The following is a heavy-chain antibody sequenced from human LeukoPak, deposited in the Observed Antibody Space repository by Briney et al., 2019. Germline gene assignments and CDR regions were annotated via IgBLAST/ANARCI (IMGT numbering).Heavy chain of an antibody. D-gene: IGHD6-19*01. V-gene: IGHV4-39*01. CDR1: GGSISSSTYY. J-gene: IGHJ5*02. Sequence: PSETLSLTCTVSGGSISSSTYYWGWIRQPPGKGLEWIGNIYYSGSTYYSPSLKSRVTIPVDTSKNQFSLKLSSVTAADTAVYYCARHGNSGWYSWFDPWGQGTLVTVSS. CDR3: ARHGNSGWYSWFDP. CDR2: IYYSGST.